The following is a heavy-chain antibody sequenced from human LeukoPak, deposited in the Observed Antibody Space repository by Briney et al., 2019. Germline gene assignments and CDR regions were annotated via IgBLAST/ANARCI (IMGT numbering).Heavy chain of an antibody. V-gene: IGHV3-23*01. D-gene: IGHD3-10*01. Sequence: PGGSLRLSCAASGFTFSSYSMNWVRQAPGKGLEWVSHITASGTAMFYADSVKGRFTISRDNSKNTLDLQMNSLRAEDTAVYYCAKVSSNYYGSGSYQTLDYWGQGTLVTVSS. CDR1: GFTFSSYS. CDR3: AKVSSNYYGSGSYQTLDY. CDR2: ITASGTAM. J-gene: IGHJ4*02.